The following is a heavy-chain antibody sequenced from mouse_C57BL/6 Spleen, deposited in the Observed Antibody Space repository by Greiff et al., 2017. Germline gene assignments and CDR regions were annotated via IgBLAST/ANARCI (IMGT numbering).Heavy chain of an antibody. Sequence: EVKVVESGGGLVKPGGSLKLSCAASGFTFSDYGMHWVRQAPEKGLEWVAYISSGSSTIYYADTVKGRFTISRDNAKNTLFLQMTSLRSEDTAMDYCARQPDGYALDYGGQGTTLTVDS. J-gene: IGHJ2*01. V-gene: IGHV5-17*01. D-gene: IGHD2-3*01. CDR3: ARQPDGYALDY. CDR2: ISSGSSTI. CDR1: GFTFSDYG.